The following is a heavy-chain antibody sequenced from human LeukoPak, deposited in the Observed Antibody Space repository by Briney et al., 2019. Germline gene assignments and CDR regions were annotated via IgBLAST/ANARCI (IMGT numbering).Heavy chain of an antibody. V-gene: IGHV4-61*02. CDR3: ARDLGYGYYFYYYLDV. CDR1: GGSISSYY. Sequence: SQTLSLTCTVSGGSISSYYWTWIRPPAGKGLEYLGRIHASGNTYYNPSLNSRVAISIATSKNQFSLKVSSVAAADTAVYYCARDLGYGYYFYYYLDVWGKGTTVTVSS. D-gene: IGHD5-18*01. J-gene: IGHJ6*03. CDR2: IHASGNT.